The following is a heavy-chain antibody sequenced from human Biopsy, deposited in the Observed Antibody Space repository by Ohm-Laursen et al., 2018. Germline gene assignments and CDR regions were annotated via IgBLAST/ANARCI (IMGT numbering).Heavy chain of an antibody. CDR2: ISYDGSGE. V-gene: IGHV3-30*03. CDR3: ARDGIVGARFNAFDT. J-gene: IGHJ3*02. CDR1: GFTFTSYA. Sequence: SLRLSCSASGFTFTSYAMHWVRQAPGKGLEWVAVISYDGSGEYYADSLQGRFIISRDNAKNSLYLQMNSLRAEDTAVYYCARDGIVGARFNAFDTWGQGTMVTVSS. D-gene: IGHD1-26*01.